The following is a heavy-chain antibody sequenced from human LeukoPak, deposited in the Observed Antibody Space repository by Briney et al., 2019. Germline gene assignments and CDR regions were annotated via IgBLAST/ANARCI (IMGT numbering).Heavy chain of an antibody. V-gene: IGHV1-58*01. J-gene: IGHJ4*02. CDR3: AGGDYDFWSGHLFDY. D-gene: IGHD3-3*01. CDR1: GFTFTSSA. Sequence: SVKVSCKSSGFTFTSSAVQWGRQARGQRLECVGWIVVGSGNTNYAQKFKERVTITRDISTSTDYMELSSVRSEDTAVYYCAGGDYDFWSGHLFDYWGQGSLVTVSS. CDR2: IVVGSGNT.